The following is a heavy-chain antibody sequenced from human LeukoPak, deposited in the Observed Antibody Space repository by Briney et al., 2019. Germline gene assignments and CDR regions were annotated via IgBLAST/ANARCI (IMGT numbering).Heavy chain of an antibody. Sequence: PSETLSLTCAVYGGSFSGYYWSWIRQPPGKGLEWIGEINHSGSTNYNPSLKSRVTISVDTSKSQFSLNLYSVTAADTAVYYCARGPRYYYDSSGRIDYWGQGTLVTVSS. D-gene: IGHD3-22*01. J-gene: IGHJ4*02. V-gene: IGHV4-34*01. CDR1: GGSFSGYY. CDR2: INHSGST. CDR3: ARGPRYYYDSSGRIDY.